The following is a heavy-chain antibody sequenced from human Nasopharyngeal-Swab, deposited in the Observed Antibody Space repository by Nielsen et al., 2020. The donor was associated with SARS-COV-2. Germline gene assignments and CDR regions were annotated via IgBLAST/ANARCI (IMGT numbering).Heavy chain of an antibody. J-gene: IGHJ4*02. CDR1: GFTFSSYG. CDR2: IWYDGSNK. CDR3: ARDPMTTVSRFDY. Sequence: GESLKLSCAASGFTFSSYGMHWVRQAPGKGLEWVAVIWYDGSNKYYADSVKGRFTISRDNSKNTLYLQMNSLRAEDTAVYYCARDPMTTVSRFDYWGQGNLVTVSS. V-gene: IGHV3-33*01. D-gene: IGHD4-11*01.